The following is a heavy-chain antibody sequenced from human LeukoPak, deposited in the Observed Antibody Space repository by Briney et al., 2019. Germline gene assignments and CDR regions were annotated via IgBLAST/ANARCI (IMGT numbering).Heavy chain of an antibody. CDR2: ISYDGSNK. CDR1: GFTFSNYG. CDR3: AKDQVYYFDY. J-gene: IGHJ4*02. V-gene: IGHV3-30*18. Sequence: PGRSLRLSCAASGFTFSNYGMHWVRQAPGKGLEWVAVISYDGSNKYYADSVKGRFTISRDNSKNTLYPQMNSLRAEDTAVYYCAKDQVYYFDYWGQGTLVTVSS. D-gene: IGHD2-8*01.